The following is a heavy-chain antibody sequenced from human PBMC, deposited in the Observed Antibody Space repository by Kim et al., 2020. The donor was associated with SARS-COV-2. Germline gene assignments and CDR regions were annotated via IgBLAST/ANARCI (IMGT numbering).Heavy chain of an antibody. Sequence: GGSLRLSCAASGFIFSSYAMSWVRQAPGKGLEWVSAISGSGGSTYYADSVKGRFTITRDNAKNTLYLEMNNLRAEDTAVYYCAKDPVPSAYGKKTVNWFDPWGQGTVVTVSS. CDR1: GFIFSSYA. J-gene: IGHJ5*01. D-gene: IGHD2-2*01. V-gene: IGHV3-23*01. CDR2: ISGSGGST. CDR3: AKDPVPSAYGKKTVNWFDP.